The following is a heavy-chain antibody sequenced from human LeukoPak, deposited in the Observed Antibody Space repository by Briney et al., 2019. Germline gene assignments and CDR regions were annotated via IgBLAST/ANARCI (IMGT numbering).Heavy chain of an antibody. D-gene: IGHD3-10*01. CDR1: GFTFSIYG. V-gene: IGHV3-30*02. CDR2: IQFDGSNK. CDR3: ARDRGSIDY. Sequence: GGSLRLSCAASGFTFSIYGIHWVRQAPGKGLEWVAFIQFDGSNKYYADSVKGRFTISRDNSKNTLYLQMNSLRAEDTAVYYCARDRGSIDYWGQGTLVTVSS. J-gene: IGHJ4*02.